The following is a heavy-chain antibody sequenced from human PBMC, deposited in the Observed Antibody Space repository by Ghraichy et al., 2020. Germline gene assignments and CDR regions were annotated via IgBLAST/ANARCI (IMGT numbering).Heavy chain of an antibody. D-gene: IGHD3-16*01. CDR1: GYTFTSYG. CDR2: ISVYNGNT. J-gene: IGHJ4*02. V-gene: IGHV1-18*01. Sequence: ASVKVSCKASGYTFTSYGISWVRQAPGQGLEWMGWISVYNGNTNYAQKVQGRVTMTTDTSTSTAYMELRSLRSDDTAVYYCARDAVTFGGVTTPCCAIGWHWGQGTLVTVSS. CDR3: ARDAVTFGGVTTPCCAIGWH.